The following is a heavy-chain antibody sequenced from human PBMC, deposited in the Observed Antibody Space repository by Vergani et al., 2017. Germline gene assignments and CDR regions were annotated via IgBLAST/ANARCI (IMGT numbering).Heavy chain of an antibody. D-gene: IGHD6-13*01. Sequence: QVQLQESGPGLVKPSETLSLTCTVSGGSISSYYWSWIRQPPGKGLEWIGYIYYSGSTNYNPSLKSRVTISVDTSKNQFSLKLSSVTAADTAVYYCARALLAAAGRGGMDVWGKGTTVTVSS. CDR1: GGSISSYY. CDR2: IYYSGST. V-gene: IGHV4-59*01. J-gene: IGHJ6*03. CDR3: ARALLAAAGRGGMDV.